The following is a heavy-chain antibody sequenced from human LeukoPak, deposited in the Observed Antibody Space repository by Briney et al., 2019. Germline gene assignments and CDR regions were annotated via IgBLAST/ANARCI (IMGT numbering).Heavy chain of an antibody. CDR3: AREGYSSNWYDY. Sequence: SETLSLTCTVSGGSISSHYWAWIRQPPGKGLEWIGYISYTGSTNYNPSLKSRVTISVDTSKNQFSLKLRSVTAADTAVYYCAREGYSSNWYDYWAREPWSPSPQ. J-gene: IGHJ5*01. V-gene: IGHV4-59*11. CDR2: ISYTGST. CDR1: GGSISSHY. D-gene: IGHD6-13*01.